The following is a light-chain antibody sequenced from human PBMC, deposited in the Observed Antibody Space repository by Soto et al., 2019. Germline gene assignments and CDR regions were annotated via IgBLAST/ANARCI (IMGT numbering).Light chain of an antibody. J-gene: IGKJ4*01. V-gene: IGKV1-9*01. CDR1: QGISSY. Sequence: DIHMTQSPSSLSASVGDIFTLTCRASQGISSYLAWYQQKPGKAAKLLIYAASTLQSGVPSRFRGSGSGTEFTITISSLQPEDFATYYCQQLNSYPLTFGGGTKVDIK. CDR3: QQLNSYPLT. CDR2: AAS.